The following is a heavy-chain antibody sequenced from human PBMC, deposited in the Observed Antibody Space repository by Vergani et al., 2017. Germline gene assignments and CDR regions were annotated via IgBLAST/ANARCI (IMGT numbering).Heavy chain of an antibody. J-gene: IGHJ2*01. D-gene: IGHD3-16*01. V-gene: IGHV1-69*06. Sequence: QVQLVQSGAEVKKPGSSVKVSCKASGGTFSSYAISWVRQAPGQGLEWMGGIIPIFGTANYAQKFQGRVTMTEDTSTDTAYMELSSLRSEDTAVYYCARDGGSPGDGYFDLWGRGTLVTVSS. CDR3: ARDGGSPGDGYFDL. CDR1: GGTFSSYA. CDR2: IIPIFGTA.